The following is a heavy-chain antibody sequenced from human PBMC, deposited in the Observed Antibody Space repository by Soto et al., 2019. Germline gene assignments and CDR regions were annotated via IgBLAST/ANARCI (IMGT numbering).Heavy chain of an antibody. D-gene: IGHD2-15*01. CDR3: ASGYCSGGSCYEVGLDY. Sequence: SETLSLTCTVSGGSISSSSYYWGWIRQPPGKGLEWIGSIYYSGSTYYNPSLKSRVTISVDTSKNQFSLKLSSVTAADTAVYYCASGYCSGGSCYEVGLDYWGQGTLVTVSS. J-gene: IGHJ4*02. CDR2: IYYSGST. V-gene: IGHV4-39*01. CDR1: GGSISSSSYY.